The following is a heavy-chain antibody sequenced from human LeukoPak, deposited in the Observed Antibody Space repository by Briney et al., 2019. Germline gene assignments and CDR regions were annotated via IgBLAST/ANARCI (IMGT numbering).Heavy chain of an antibody. D-gene: IGHD3-16*01. CDR2: IDHSGST. Sequence: SETLSLTCTVSGYSISSGYYWGWIRQPPGKGLEWTGSIDHSGSTYYNPSLKSQITISVDTSKNQFSLKLSSVTAADTAVYYCARHDVGMITFGGALQAHDYWGQGTLVTVSS. CDR3: ARHDVGMITFGGALQAHDY. J-gene: IGHJ4*02. V-gene: IGHV4-38-2*02. CDR1: GYSISSGYY.